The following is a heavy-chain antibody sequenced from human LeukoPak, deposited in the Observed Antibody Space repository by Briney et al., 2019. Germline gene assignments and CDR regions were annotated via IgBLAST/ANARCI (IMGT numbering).Heavy chain of an antibody. V-gene: IGHV3-23*01. CDR3: AKDGGRGSSGYYYEFDY. CDR2: ISGSGGST. Sequence: GGSLRLSCAASGFTFSSYAMSWVRQAPGKGLEWVSAISGSGGSTYYADSVKGRFTISRDNSKNTLYLQMNSLRAEDTAVYYCAKDGGRGSSGYYYEFDYWGQGTLVTVSS. CDR1: GFTFSSYA. J-gene: IGHJ4*02. D-gene: IGHD3-22*01.